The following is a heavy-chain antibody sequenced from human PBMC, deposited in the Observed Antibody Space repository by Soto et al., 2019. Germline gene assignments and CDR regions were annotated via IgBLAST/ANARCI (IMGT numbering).Heavy chain of an antibody. CDR2: INHSGST. V-gene: IGHV4-34*01. CDR1: GGSFSGYY. Sequence: SETLSLTCAVYGGSFSGYYWSWIRQPPGKGLEWIGEINHSGSTNYNPSLKSRVTISVDTSKNQFSLKLSSVTAADTAVYYCARGKVIVATTFRGYYFDYWGQGTLVTVSS. D-gene: IGHD5-12*01. CDR3: ARGKVIVATTFRGYYFDY. J-gene: IGHJ4*02.